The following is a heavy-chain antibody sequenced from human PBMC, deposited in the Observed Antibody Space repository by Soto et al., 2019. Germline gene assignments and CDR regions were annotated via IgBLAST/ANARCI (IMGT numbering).Heavy chain of an antibody. J-gene: IGHJ4*02. V-gene: IGHV4-39*01. CDR2: IYYSGST. CDR1: GGSISSSSYY. D-gene: IGHD3-16*01. Sequence: SETLSLTCTVSGGSISSSSYYWGWIRQPPGKGLEWIGSIYYSGSTYYNPSLKSRVTISVDTSKNQFSLKLSSVTAADTAVYYCASHVITFGGVNYFDYWGQGTLVTVSS. CDR3: ASHVITFGGVNYFDY.